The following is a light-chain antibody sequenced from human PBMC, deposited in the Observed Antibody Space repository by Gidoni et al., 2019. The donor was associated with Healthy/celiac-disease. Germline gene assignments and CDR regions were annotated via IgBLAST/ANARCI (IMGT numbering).Light chain of an antibody. V-gene: IGKV1-39*01. CDR2: AAS. CDR1: QSISSY. J-gene: IGKJ4*01. Sequence: DIQMTQSPSSLSASVGDRVTITCRASQSISSYLNWYQQKPGKAPKLLIYAASSLQSGVPSRFSGSGSVTDFTLTISSLQPEDFATYYCQQSYSTPQALXFXGGTKVEIK. CDR3: QQSYSTPQALX.